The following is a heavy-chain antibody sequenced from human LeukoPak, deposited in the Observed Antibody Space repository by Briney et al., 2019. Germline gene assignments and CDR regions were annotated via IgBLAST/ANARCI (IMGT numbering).Heavy chain of an antibody. CDR2: ISGSGGST. D-gene: IGHD3-3*01. CDR3: AKRRVTIFGSYYYMDV. J-gene: IGHJ6*03. V-gene: IGHV3-23*01. CDR1: GFTVSSNY. Sequence: GGSLRLSCAASGFTVSSNYMSWVRQAPGKGLEWVSAISGSGGSTYYVDSVKGRFTISRDNSKNTLYLQMNSLTADDTAVYYCAKRRVTIFGSYYYMDVWGKGTPVTVSS.